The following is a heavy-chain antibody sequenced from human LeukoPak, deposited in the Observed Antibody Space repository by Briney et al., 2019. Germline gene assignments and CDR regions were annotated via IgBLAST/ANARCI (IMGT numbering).Heavy chain of an antibody. D-gene: IGHD3-16*01. V-gene: IGHV3-23*01. Sequence: PGGSLRLSCAASGFTFRNYAMSWVRQAPGKGLEWVSVISHNDDITRYADSVKGRFTISRDNSKSSLYLQMNSLRADDTAVYYCAKHEPGPDYVLGKYYFDYWGQGTLVTVSS. CDR1: GFTFRNYA. CDR3: AKHEPGPDYVLGKYYFDY. CDR2: ISHNDDIT. J-gene: IGHJ4*02.